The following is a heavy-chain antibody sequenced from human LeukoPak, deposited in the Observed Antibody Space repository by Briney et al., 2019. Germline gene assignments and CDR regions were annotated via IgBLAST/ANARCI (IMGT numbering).Heavy chain of an antibody. CDR3: ARDGNSGSYSPYYYYYMDV. CDR1: GYTFTGYY. Sequence: ASVKVSCKASGYTFTGYYMHWVRQAPGQGLEWTGWINPNSGGTNYAQKFQGRVTMTRDTSISTAYMELSRLRSDDTAVYYCARDGNSGSYSPYYYYYMDVWGKGTTVTISS. CDR2: INPNSGGT. V-gene: IGHV1-2*02. D-gene: IGHD1-26*01. J-gene: IGHJ6*03.